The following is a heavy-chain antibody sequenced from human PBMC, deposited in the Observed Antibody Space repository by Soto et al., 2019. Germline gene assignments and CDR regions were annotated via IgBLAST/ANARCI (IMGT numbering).Heavy chain of an antibody. CDR2: IYYSGST. V-gene: IGHV4-61*01. D-gene: IGHD1-26*01. CDR1: GGSISSSSYY. Sequence: SETLSLTCTVSGGSISSSSYYWGWIRQPPGKGLEWIGYIYYSGSTNYNPSLKSRVTISVDTSKNQFSLKLSSVTAADTAVYYCARETPGGVGATSWFDPWGQGTLVTVSS. CDR3: ARETPGGVGATSWFDP. J-gene: IGHJ5*02.